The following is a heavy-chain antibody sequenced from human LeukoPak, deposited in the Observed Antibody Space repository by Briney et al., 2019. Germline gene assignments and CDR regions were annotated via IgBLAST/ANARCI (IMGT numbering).Heavy chain of an antibody. J-gene: IGHJ4*02. D-gene: IGHD6-6*01. CDR2: ISWDGGST. CDR1: GFTFDDYA. V-gene: IGHV3-43D*03. Sequence: QPGGSLRLSCAASGFTFDDYAMHWVRQAPGKGLEWVSLISWDGGSTYYADSVKGRFTISRDNSKNSLCLQMDSLRPEDTALYYCARAIGQKLVRWGGVNYWGQGTLVTVSS. CDR3: ARAIGQKLVRWGGVNY.